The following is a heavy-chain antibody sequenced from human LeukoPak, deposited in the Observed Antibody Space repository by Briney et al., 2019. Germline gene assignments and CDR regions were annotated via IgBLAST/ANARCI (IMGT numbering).Heavy chain of an antibody. V-gene: IGHV1-46*01. J-gene: IGHJ4*02. CDR3: AKDGGSYSADY. D-gene: IGHD3-10*01. CDR2: INPSDGDR. CDR1: GYTFTTYK. Sequence: GASVKVSCKASGYTFTTYKMHWVRQAPGQGLEWVGIINPSDGDRRNAQKFQGRVTMTRDTSTSTVYMELSSLRSEDTAVYYCAKDGGSYSADYRGQGTLVTVSS.